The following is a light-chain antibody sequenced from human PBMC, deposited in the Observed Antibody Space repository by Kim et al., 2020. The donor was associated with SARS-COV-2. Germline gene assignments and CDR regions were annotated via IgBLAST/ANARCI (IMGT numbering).Light chain of an antibody. J-gene: IGLJ2*01. CDR1: KLGDKY. CDR2: QDS. V-gene: IGLV3-1*01. CDR3: QAWDSSTMV. Sequence: SYELTQPPSVSVSPGQTASITCSGDKLGDKYACWYQQKPGQSPVLVIYQDSKRPSGMPARFSGSNSGNTATLTISGTQAMDEADYYCQAWDSSTMVFGGGTQLTVL.